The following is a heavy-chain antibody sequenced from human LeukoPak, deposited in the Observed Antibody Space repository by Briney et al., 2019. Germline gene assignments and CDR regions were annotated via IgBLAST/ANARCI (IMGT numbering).Heavy chain of an antibody. CDR2: ISASGGST. CDR3: AKRGLITMVRGVTPPPYYFDY. D-gene: IGHD3-10*01. Sequence: GGSLRLSCAASGFTFSSSAMSWVRQVPGKGLEWVSGISASGGSTYYADSVRGRFTISRDNSKNTLYVQMNSLRDEDTAVYYCAKRGLITMVRGVTPPPYYFDYWGQGTLVTVSS. V-gene: IGHV3-23*01. J-gene: IGHJ4*02. CDR1: GFTFSSSA.